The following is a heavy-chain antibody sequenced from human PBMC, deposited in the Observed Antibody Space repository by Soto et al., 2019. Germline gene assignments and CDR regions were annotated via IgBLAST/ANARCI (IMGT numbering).Heavy chain of an antibody. J-gene: IGHJ6*02. CDR2: IIPIFGTA. CDR3: ASGYCSGGSCSTLNYYYYGMDV. CDR1: GGTFSSYA. Sequence: QVQLVQSGAEVKKPGSSVKVSCKASGGTFSSYAISWVRQAPGQGLEWMGGIIPIFGTANYAQKFQGRVTITADESTSTAYMERSSLRSEDTAVYYCASGYCSGGSCSTLNYYYYGMDVWGQGTTVTVSS. V-gene: IGHV1-69*01. D-gene: IGHD2-15*01.